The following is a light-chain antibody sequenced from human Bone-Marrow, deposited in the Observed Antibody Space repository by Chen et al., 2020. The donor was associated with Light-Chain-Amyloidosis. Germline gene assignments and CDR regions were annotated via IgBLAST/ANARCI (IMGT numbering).Light chain of an antibody. Sequence: EIVMTQSPATLSVSPGERATLSCRASQSVSSNVAWYQQKPGQAPRLLIYGASTRAPSSPARFGGSRSGTEFTLTIIRLHSEDFAVYYWQQYNNWPLTFGEGTKVEIK. J-gene: IGKJ4*01. V-gene: IGKV3-15*01. CDR1: QSVSSN. CDR3: QQYNNWPLT. CDR2: GAS.